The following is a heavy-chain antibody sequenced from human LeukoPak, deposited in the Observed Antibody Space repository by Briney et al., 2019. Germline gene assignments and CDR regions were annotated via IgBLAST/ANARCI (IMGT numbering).Heavy chain of an antibody. V-gene: IGHV1-69*13. CDR2: IIPIFGTA. J-gene: IGHJ3*02. Sequence: SVKVSCKASGYTFTSYDISWVRQAPGQGLEWMGGIIPIFGTANYAQKFQGRVTITADESTSTAYMELSSLRSEDTAVYYCARLQADAFDIWGQGTMVAVSS. D-gene: IGHD1-1*01. CDR1: GYTFTSYD. CDR3: ARLQADAFDI.